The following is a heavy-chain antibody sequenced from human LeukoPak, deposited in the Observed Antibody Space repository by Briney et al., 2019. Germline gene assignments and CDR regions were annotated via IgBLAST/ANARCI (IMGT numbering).Heavy chain of an antibody. CDR1: GGTFSSYA. D-gene: IGHD2-2*01. Sequence: SMKVSCKASGGTFSSYAISWVRQAPGQGLEWMGGIIPIFGTANYAQKFQGRVTITADESMSTAYMELSSLRSEDTAVYYCARPSDIVVVPAAVDAFDIWGQGTMVTVSS. J-gene: IGHJ3*02. CDR3: ARPSDIVVVPAAVDAFDI. V-gene: IGHV1-69*13. CDR2: IIPIFGTA.